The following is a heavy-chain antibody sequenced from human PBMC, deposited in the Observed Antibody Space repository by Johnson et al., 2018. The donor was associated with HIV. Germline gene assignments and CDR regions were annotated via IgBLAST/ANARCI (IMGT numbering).Heavy chain of an antibody. J-gene: IGHJ3*02. D-gene: IGHD2-15*01. V-gene: IGHV3-15*01. CDR3: TTIWTTLGYCSGGSCDDAFDI. Sequence: EQLVESGGGLVQPGGSLRLSCAASGFTFSSYWMSWVRQAPGKGLEWVGRIKSKTDGGTTDYAAPVKGRFTISRDDSKNTLYLQMNSLKTEDTAVYYCTTIWTTLGYCSGGSCDDAFDIWGQWTMVTVSS. CDR1: GFTFSSYW. CDR2: IKSKTDGGTT.